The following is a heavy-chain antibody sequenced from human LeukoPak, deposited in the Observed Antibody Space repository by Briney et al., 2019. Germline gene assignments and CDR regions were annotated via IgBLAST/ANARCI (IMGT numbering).Heavy chain of an antibody. V-gene: IGHV3-7*01. D-gene: IGHD3-9*01. CDR2: IKQDGSEK. J-gene: IGHJ4*02. Sequence: GGSLRLSCAASGFTFSSYGMHWVRQAPGKGLEWVANIKQDGSEKYYVDSVKGRFTISRDNAKNSLYLQMNSLRAEDTAVYYCARVRYFDWLPFDYWGQGTLVTVSS. CDR1: GFTFSSYG. CDR3: ARVRYFDWLPFDY.